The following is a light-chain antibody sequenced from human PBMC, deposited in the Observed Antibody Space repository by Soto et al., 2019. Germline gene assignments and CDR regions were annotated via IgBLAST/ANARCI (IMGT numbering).Light chain of an antibody. CDR1: QSVTDNY. J-gene: IGKJ1*01. CDR2: GAS. Sequence: EIVLTQSPGTLSLSPGETATLSCRASQSVTDNYVAWYKQNPGQAPRLLIHGASNRATGLPDRFSGSGSGTDFTLTISRLEPEDFAMYYCQQYDSPPWTFGQGTKVDIK. V-gene: IGKV3-20*01. CDR3: QQYDSPPWT.